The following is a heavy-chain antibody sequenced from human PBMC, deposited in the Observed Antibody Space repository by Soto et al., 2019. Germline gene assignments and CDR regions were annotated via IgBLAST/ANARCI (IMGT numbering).Heavy chain of an antibody. D-gene: IGHD1-1*01. J-gene: IGHJ2*01. V-gene: IGHV2-5*01. CDR1: GFSLTSGEVG. CDR2: IFSTGDR. CDR3: VRSKLTLVWFFDL. Sequence: QITLKESGPTLVKPTQTLTLTCTFSGFSLTSGEVGVAWIRQPPGKALEWLGNIFSTGDRWYNPSLKTRRTLAKGTSVNQVVRTMTELDPVDTATYYCVRSKLTLVWFFDLWGRGTLVTVSS.